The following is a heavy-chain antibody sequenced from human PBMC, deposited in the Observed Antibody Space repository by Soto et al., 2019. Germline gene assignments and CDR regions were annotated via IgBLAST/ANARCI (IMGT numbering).Heavy chain of an antibody. J-gene: IGHJ4*02. D-gene: IGHD6-19*01. CDR1: GYPFTSYA. V-gene: IGHV1-3*01. CDR2: INAGNGNT. CDR3: ARSSGFLLFDY. Sequence: XSVKVSCKAAGYPFTSYAMHWVRQAPGQRLEWMGWINAGNGNTKYSQKFQGRVTITRDTSASTAYMELSSLRSEDTAVYYCARSSGFLLFDYWGQGTLVTVSS.